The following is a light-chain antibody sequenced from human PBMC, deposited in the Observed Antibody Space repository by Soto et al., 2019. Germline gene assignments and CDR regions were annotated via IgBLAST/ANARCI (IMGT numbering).Light chain of an antibody. CDR3: HQYFGTPVT. CDR1: QSVLYNSNNKNY. V-gene: IGKV4-1*01. Sequence: DIVMIQSPDSLTVSLGERATINCKSSQSVLYNSNNKNYIGWYQQRPGQPPKLLIYWASTRESGVPDRFSGSGSETDFTLTISGVQAEDGAVYFCHQYFGTPVTFGGGTKVEIK. CDR2: WAS. J-gene: IGKJ4*01.